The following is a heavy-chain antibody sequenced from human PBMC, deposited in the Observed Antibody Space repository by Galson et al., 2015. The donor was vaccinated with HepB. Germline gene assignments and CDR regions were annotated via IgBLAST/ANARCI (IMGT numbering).Heavy chain of an antibody. CDR3: ARDGYCSGGSCPFDH. CDR2: FNSYGNIT. V-gene: IGHV3-74*01. D-gene: IGHD2-15*01. CDR1: GFPFSSYR. Sequence: SLRLSCAASGFPFSSYRMHWVRQAPGQGLEWVSCFNSYGNITGYADSVKGRFTISRDNAKNTLYLQMNSLRAEDTAVYYCARDGYCSGGSCPFDHWGQGTLVTVSS. J-gene: IGHJ4*02.